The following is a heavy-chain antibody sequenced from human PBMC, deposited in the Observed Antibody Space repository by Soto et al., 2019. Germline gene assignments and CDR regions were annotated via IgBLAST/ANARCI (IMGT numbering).Heavy chain of an antibody. Sequence: QVQLVQSGAEVKKPGSSVKVSCKASGGTFSSYTISWVRQAPGQGLEWMGRIIPILGIANYAQKFQGRVTITADXXTXTXXMELSSLRSEDTAVYYCARGEIAAAGTFYYYGMDVWGQGTTVTVSS. CDR3: ARGEIAAAGTFYYYGMDV. V-gene: IGHV1-69*02. D-gene: IGHD6-13*01. CDR1: GGTFSSYT. J-gene: IGHJ6*02. CDR2: IIPILGIA.